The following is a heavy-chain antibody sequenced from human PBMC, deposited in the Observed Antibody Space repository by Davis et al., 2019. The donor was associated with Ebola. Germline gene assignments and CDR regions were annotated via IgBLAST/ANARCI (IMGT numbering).Heavy chain of an antibody. V-gene: IGHV4-34*01. Sequence: SETLSLTCTVSGGSISGYYWSWIRQPPGKGLEWIGEINHSGSTNYNPSLKSRVTISVDTSKNQFSLKLSSVTAADTAVYYCAGGYCSSTSCYSGLVYYGMDVWGQGTTVTVSS. D-gene: IGHD2-2*01. J-gene: IGHJ6*02. CDR2: INHSGST. CDR3: AGGYCSSTSCYSGLVYYGMDV. CDR1: GGSISGYY.